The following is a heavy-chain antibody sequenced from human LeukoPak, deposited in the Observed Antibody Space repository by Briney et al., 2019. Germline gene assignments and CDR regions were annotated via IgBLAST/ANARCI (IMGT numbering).Heavy chain of an antibody. V-gene: IGHV3-74*01. CDR3: ARGFYGSGNS. CDR1: GFTFSNYW. J-gene: IGHJ4*01. Sequence: PGGSLRLSCAASGFTFSNYWMYWVRQAPGRGPLWVSRISGDGITTYYAGSVKGRFTIPRDNAKNTLYLQMHSLRAEDSAVYYCARGFYGSGNSWGHGTLVTVSS. D-gene: IGHD3-10*01. CDR2: ISGDGITT.